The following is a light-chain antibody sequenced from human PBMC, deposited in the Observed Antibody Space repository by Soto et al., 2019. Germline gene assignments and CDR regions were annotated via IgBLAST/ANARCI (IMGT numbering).Light chain of an antibody. V-gene: IGLV1-44*01. CDR2: TNN. CDR1: SSNIGSHL. Sequence: QSVLTQSPSVSGTPGQRVTISCSGSSSNIGSHLVNWYQQVPGTAPRLLIYTNNQRPSGVPDRFSDSKSGTSASLAISGLQSEDEAHYYCATWDASLQSWVFGGGTKVTVL. J-gene: IGLJ3*02. CDR3: ATWDASLQSWV.